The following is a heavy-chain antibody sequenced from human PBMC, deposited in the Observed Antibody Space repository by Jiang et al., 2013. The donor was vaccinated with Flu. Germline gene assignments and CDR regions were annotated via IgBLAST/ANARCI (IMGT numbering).Heavy chain of an antibody. J-gene: IGHJ3*02. Sequence: LLKPSETLSLTCAVYGGSFSGYYWSWIRQPPGKGLEWIGEINHSGSTNYNPSLKSRVTISVDTSKNQFSLKLSSVTAADTAVYYCARVSPWTYYYDSRGFDIWGQGTMVTVSS. CDR1: GGSFSGYY. D-gene: IGHD3-22*01. V-gene: IGHV4-34*01. CDR2: INHSGST. CDR3: ARVSPWTYYYDSRGFDI.